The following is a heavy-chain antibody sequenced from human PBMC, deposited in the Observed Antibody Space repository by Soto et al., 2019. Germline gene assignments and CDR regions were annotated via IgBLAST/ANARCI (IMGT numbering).Heavy chain of an antibody. D-gene: IGHD2-15*01. Sequence: SETLSLTCTVSGGSISSYYWSWIRQPPGKGLEWIGYIYSSVSTNYNPSLKTRVTISVDTPKNQSSLKLTAVTAADTAVYYCARGGDGGYCSGGSCYSSRDAFDIWGQGTMVTVSS. CDR2: IYSSVST. CDR1: GGSISSYY. CDR3: ARGGDGGYCSGGSCYSSRDAFDI. J-gene: IGHJ3*02. V-gene: IGHV4-59*01.